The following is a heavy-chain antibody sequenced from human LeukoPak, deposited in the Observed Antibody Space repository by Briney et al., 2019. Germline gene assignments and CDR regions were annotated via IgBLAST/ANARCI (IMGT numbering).Heavy chain of an antibody. V-gene: IGHV1-18*01. Sequence: ASVKVSCKASGYSFTNYGFSWVRQAPGQGLEWMGWISAYNGNTNYAQKLQGGVTMTTDTSTSTAYMELRSLRSDDTAVYYCARDNTMVRGVYYYYGMDVWGQGTTVTVS. D-gene: IGHD3-10*01. J-gene: IGHJ6*02. CDR2: ISAYNGNT. CDR1: GYSFTNYG. CDR3: ARDNTMVRGVYYYYGMDV.